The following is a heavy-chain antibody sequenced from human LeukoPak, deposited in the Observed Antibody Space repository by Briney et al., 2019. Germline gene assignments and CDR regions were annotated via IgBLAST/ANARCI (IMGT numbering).Heavy chain of an antibody. V-gene: IGHV4-61*02. CDR3: ARGLAVAAARYYFDY. Sequence: PSETLSLTCTVSGGSISSGSYYWSWIRQPAGKGLEWIGRMYTSGTTNYNPSLKSRVTLSLNTSKNQFSLKLNSVTAADTAVYYCARGLAVAAARYYFDYWGQGTLVTVSS. CDR1: GGSISSGSYY. D-gene: IGHD6-13*01. J-gene: IGHJ4*02. CDR2: MYTSGTT.